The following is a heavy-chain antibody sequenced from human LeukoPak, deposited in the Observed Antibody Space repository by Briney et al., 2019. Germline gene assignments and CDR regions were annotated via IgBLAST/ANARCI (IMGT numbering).Heavy chain of an antibody. V-gene: IGHV3-48*03. CDR3: AKGPSAGAFDI. D-gene: IGHD6-13*01. J-gene: IGHJ3*02. CDR2: ISTSGSNI. Sequence: PGGSLRLSCAASGFTFSSYEINWVRQAPGKGLEWVSYISTSGSNIYYADSVKGRFTISRDNAKNSLYLQMNSLRGEDTAVYHCAKGPSAGAFDIWDQGTMVTVSS. CDR1: GFTFSSYE.